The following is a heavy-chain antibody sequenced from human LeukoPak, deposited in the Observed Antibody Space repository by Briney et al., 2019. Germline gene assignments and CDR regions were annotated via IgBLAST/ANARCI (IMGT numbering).Heavy chain of an antibody. V-gene: IGHV1-69*05. D-gene: IGHD5-24*01. J-gene: IGHJ6*02. CDR2: IIPIFGTA. Sequence: GSSVKVSCKASGGTFSSYAISWVRQAPGQGLEWMGGIIPIFGTANYAQKFQRRVTITTDASTSTAYMELGGLRSEDTAGYYCARHVKMSTSNYYYYGMDVWGQGTTVTVSS. CDR3: ARHVKMSTSNYYYYGMDV. CDR1: GGTFSSYA.